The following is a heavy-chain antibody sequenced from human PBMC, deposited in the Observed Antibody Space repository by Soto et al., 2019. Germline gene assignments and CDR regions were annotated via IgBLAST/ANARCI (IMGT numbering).Heavy chain of an antibody. V-gene: IGHV3-23*01. CDR1: GFTFSSYA. CDR2: ISGSGVST. J-gene: IGHJ4*02. D-gene: IGHD5-18*01. Sequence: PGGPLRLSCAASGFTFSSYAMSWVRQAPGKGLEWVSAISGSGVSTYYADSVKGRFTISRDNSKNTLYLQTNSLRAEDTAVYYCAKDGKYSYGYDPFDYWGQGTLVTVSS. CDR3: AKDGKYSYGYDPFDY.